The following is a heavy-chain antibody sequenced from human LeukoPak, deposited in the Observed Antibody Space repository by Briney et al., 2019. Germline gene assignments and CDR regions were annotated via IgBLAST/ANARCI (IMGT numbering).Heavy chain of an antibody. CDR1: GYSFTSYW. Sequence: GESLKISCKVSGYSFTSYWIGWVRQMPGKGLEWMATIYPGDSDTRYSPSFQGQVTISADKSISAAYLEWSSLKASDTAIYYCARSSDSSGYYDYFDYWGQGTLVTVSS. CDR3: ARSSDSSGYYDYFDY. V-gene: IGHV5-51*01. D-gene: IGHD3-22*01. J-gene: IGHJ4*02. CDR2: IYPGDSDT.